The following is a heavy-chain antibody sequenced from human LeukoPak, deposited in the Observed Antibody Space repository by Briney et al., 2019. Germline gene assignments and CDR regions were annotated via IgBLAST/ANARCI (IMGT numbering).Heavy chain of an antibody. CDR1: GYTFTSYG. CDR2: ISAYNGNT. J-gene: IGHJ4*02. V-gene: IGHV1-18*01. CDR3: ARGSYYGQLAQHFDY. Sequence: EASVKVSCKASGYTFTSYGVSWVRQAPGQGLEWMGWISAYNGNTNYAQKLQGRVTMTTDTSTSTAYMELRSLRSDDTAVYYCARGSYYGQLAQHFDYWGQGTLVTVSS. D-gene: IGHD6-6*01.